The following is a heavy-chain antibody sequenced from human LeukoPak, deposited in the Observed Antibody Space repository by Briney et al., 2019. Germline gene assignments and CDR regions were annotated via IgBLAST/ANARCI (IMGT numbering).Heavy chain of an antibody. J-gene: IGHJ4*02. CDR3: ARETYGSGSYYKY. D-gene: IGHD3-10*01. CDR2: INPNSGGT. Sequence: GASVKVSCKASGYTFTGYYMHWVRQAPGQGLEWMGWINPNSGGTNYGQKVQGRVTMTRDTSISTAYMELSRLRSDDTAVYYCARETYGSGSYYKYWGQGTLVTVSS. CDR1: GYTFTGYY. V-gene: IGHV1-2*02.